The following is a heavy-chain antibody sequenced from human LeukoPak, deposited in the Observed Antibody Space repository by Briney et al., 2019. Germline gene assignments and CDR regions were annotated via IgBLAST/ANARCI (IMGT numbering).Heavy chain of an antibody. J-gene: IGHJ6*02. Sequence: SETLSLTCAVYGGSFSGYYWSWIRQPPGKGLEWIGEINHSGSTNYNPSLKSRVTISVDTSKNQFSLKLSSVTAADTAVYYCAGKPIVLMVYASYYYYGMDVWGQGTTVTVSS. CDR2: INHSGST. V-gene: IGHV4-34*01. D-gene: IGHD2-8*01. CDR1: GGSFSGYY. CDR3: AGKPIVLMVYASYYYYGMDV.